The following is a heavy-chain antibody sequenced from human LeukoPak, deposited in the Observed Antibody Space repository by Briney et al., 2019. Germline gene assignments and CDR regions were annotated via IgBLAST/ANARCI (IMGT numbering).Heavy chain of an antibody. J-gene: IGHJ4*02. V-gene: IGHV4-30-4*01. CDR2: IYYSGST. CDR1: GGSLSGFY. D-gene: IGHD4-17*01. CDR3: ARGNGDSPFDY. Sequence: SETLSLTCTVSGGSLSGFYWSWIRQPPGKGLEWIGYIYYSGSTYYNPSLKSRVTISVDTSKNQFSLKLSSVTAADTAVYYCARGNGDSPFDYWGQGTLVTVSS.